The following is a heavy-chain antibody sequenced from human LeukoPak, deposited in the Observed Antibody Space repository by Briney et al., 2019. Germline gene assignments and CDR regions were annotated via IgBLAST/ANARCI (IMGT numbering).Heavy chain of an antibody. J-gene: IGHJ4*02. Sequence: SETLSLTCTVSGDSISSGTYYWGWIRQPPGKGLEWIGSIYYSGSTYYNPSLKRRVTISVDTSKNQFSLKLSSVTAADTAVYYCARGSAGWLDDYWGQGTLVTVSS. V-gene: IGHV4-39*07. CDR1: GDSISSGTYY. CDR3: ARGSAGWLDDY. CDR2: IYYSGST. D-gene: IGHD6-19*01.